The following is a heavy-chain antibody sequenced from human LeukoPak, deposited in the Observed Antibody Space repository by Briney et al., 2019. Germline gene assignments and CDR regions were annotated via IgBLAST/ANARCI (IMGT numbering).Heavy chain of an antibody. J-gene: IGHJ3*02. D-gene: IGHD4-17*01. CDR3: ARDLVTVTKGFDI. CDR1: GDSFSSHY. V-gene: IGHV4-59*11. Sequence: PSETLSLTCAVSGDSFSSHYWTWIRQPPGRGLEWIGYISYIGTTNYNPSLKSRVTISIDTSKNQFSLKLSSVTTADTAVYYCARDLVTVTKGFDIWGLGTMVSVPS. CDR2: ISYIGTT.